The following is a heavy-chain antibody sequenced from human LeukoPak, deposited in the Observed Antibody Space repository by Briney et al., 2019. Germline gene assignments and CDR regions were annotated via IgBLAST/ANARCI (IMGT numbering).Heavy chain of an antibody. V-gene: IGHV3-74*01. J-gene: IGHJ4*02. D-gene: IGHD3-9*01. Sequence: GGSLRLSCAASGFTFSSYGMHWVRQAPGKGLVWVSRINSDGSSTNYADSVKGRFTISRDNAKNFLCLQMNSLRAEDTAVYYCARTYYDILTGYNPYFDYWGQGILVTVSS. CDR3: ARTYYDILTGYNPYFDY. CDR2: INSDGSST. CDR1: GFTFSSYG.